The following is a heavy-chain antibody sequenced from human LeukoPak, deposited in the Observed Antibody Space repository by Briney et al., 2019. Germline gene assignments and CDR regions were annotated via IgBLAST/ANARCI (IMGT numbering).Heavy chain of an antibody. CDR2: IRSKTHRYAT. V-gene: IGHV3-73*01. Sequence: GGSLRLSCATSGFTFNGSALHWVRQASGQGLEWVGRIRSKTHRYATAYAASVKGRFTVSRDDSKNMAYLQMNSLKTEDTAIFYCTRRHYGDYVVDNWGQGTLVTVSS. CDR1: GFTFNGSA. CDR3: TRRHYGDYVVDN. D-gene: IGHD4-17*01. J-gene: IGHJ4*02.